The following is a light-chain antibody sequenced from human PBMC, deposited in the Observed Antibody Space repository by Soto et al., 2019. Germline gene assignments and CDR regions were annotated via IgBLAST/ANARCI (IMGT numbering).Light chain of an antibody. CDR2: DVS. V-gene: IGLV2-14*03. J-gene: IGLJ2*01. Sequence: QSVLTQPASVSGSPGQSITISCTGSTSDIGGYNYVSWYQQHPGKAPKLLIYDVSYRPSGISDRFSGSKSGNTASLTISGLQPEDEADYYCSSYGASSTLFGGGTKL. CDR1: TSDIGGYNY. CDR3: SSYGASSTL.